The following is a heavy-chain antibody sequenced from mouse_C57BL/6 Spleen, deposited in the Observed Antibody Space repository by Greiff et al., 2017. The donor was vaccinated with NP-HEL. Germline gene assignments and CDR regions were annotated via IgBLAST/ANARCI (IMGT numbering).Heavy chain of an antibody. Sequence: EVQLQQSGAELVRPGASVKLSCTASGFNIKDDYMHWVKQRPEQGLEWIGWIDPENGDTEYASKFQGKATITADASSNTAYLQLSSLTSEDTAVYYGTYNDGSSYYFDYWGQGTTLTVSS. CDR3: TYNDGSSYYFDY. V-gene: IGHV14-4*01. J-gene: IGHJ2*01. D-gene: IGHD1-1*01. CDR1: GFNIKDDY. CDR2: IDPENGDT.